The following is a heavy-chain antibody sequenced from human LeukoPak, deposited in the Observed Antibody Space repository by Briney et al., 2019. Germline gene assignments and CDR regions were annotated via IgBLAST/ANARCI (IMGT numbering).Heavy chain of an antibody. CDR2: IYSGGST. J-gene: IGHJ6*02. Sequence: GGSLRLSCAASGFTVSTNYMNWVRQAPGNGLEWVSVIYSGGSTYYADSVKGRFTISRDNSKNTLYLQMDSLRGEDTAVYYCARDTVTTFRFRDYYYYGMDVWGQGTTVTVSS. V-gene: IGHV3-53*01. CDR1: GFTVSTNY. CDR3: ARDTVTTFRFRDYYYYGMDV. D-gene: IGHD4-17*01.